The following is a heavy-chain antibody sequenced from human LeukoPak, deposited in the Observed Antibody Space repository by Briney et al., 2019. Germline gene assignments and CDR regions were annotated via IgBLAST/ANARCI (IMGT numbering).Heavy chain of an antibody. V-gene: IGHV1-18*01. Sequence: ASVKVSCKTPVYTFTSYGISWVRQAPGQGLERMGWISAYNGNTNYAQKLQGRVTMTADTSTSTAYMELRSLRSDDTAVYYCAKCRRWGSYKANDAFDIWGQGTMVTVSS. CDR2: ISAYNGNT. D-gene: IGHD1-26*01. J-gene: IGHJ3*02. CDR3: AKCRRWGSYKANDAFDI. CDR1: VYTFTSYG.